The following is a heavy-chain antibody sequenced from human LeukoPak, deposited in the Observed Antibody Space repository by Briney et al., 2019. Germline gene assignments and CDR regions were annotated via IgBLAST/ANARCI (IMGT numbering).Heavy chain of an antibody. D-gene: IGHD2-21*02. Sequence: GGSLRLSCAASGFTVSSNYMSWVRQAPGKGLEWVSFIYSGGSTYYADSVKGRFTISRDNSKNTLCLQMNSLRAEDTAVYYCARVAYCGGDCYWVDHWGQGTLVTVSS. J-gene: IGHJ4*02. CDR3: ARVAYCGGDCYWVDH. CDR1: GFTVSSNY. V-gene: IGHV3-66*01. CDR2: IYSGGST.